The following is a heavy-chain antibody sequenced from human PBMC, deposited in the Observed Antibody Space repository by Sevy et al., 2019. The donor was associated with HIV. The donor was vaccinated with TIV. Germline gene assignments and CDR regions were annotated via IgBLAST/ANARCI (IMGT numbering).Heavy chain of an antibody. CDR2: IYYSGST. V-gene: IGHV4-39*01. CDR1: GGSISSSSYY. D-gene: IGHD1-26*01. J-gene: IGHJ4*02. Sequence: SETLSLTCTVSGGSISSSSYYWGWIRQPPGKGLEWIGSIYYSGSTYYNPSLKSRVTISVDTSKNQFSLKLSSVTAADTAVYYCARHMRVGYSGSSSRGMDYWGQGTLVTVSS. CDR3: ARHMRVGYSGSSSRGMDY.